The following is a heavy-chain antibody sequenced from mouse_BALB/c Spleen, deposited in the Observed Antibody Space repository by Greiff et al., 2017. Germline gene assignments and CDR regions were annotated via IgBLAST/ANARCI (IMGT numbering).Heavy chain of an antibody. CDR3: ARWGLLQDYAMDY. V-gene: IGHV1S81*02. D-gene: IGHD2-3*01. CDR2: INPSNGRT. J-gene: IGHJ4*01. Sequence: QVQLQQPGAELVKPGASVKLSCKASGYTFTSYWMHWVKQRPGQGLEWIGEINPSNGRTNYNEKFKSKATLTVDKSSSTAYMQLSSLTSEDSAVYYCARWGLLQDYAMDYWGQGTLVTVSS. CDR1: GYTFTSYW.